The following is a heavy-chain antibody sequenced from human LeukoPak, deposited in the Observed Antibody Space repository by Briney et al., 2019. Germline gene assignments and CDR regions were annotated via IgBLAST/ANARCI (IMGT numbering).Heavy chain of an antibody. Sequence: GGSLRLSCAASGFTFSSYWMSWVRQAPGKGLEWVANIKQDGSEKYYVDSVKGRFTISRDNAKNSLYLQMNSLRAEDTAVYHCAIVAGSSGLDAFDIWGQGTMVTVSS. CDR2: IKQDGSEK. CDR3: AIVAGSSGLDAFDI. J-gene: IGHJ3*02. CDR1: GFTFSSYW. V-gene: IGHV3-7*01. D-gene: IGHD6-19*01.